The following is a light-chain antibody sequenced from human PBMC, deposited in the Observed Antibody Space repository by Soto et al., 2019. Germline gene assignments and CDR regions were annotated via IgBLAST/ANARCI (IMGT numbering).Light chain of an antibody. CDR3: QQIYSFPPT. CDR1: RDITTY. J-gene: IGKJ4*01. CDR2: DVS. Sequence: DIQMTQSPSSVTASVGDRVTFTCRASRDITTYLARYKQRPGTAPKLLIFDVSTLQSGVPSRISGSGSGREFTLTISRLQPEDVGAYYCQQIYSFPPTFGGGSKVAIK. V-gene: IGKV1-12*01.